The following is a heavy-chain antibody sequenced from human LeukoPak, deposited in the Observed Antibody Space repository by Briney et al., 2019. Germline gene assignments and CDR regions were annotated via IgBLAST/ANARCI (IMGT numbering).Heavy chain of an antibody. V-gene: IGHV3-9*01. D-gene: IGHD3-22*01. CDR2: ISWNSGSI. Sequence: GGSRRLSCAASGFTFDDYAMHWVRQAPGKGLEWVSGISWNSGSIGYADSVKGRFTISRDNAKNSLYLQMNSLRPEDTALYYCAKPPDYDSSGYIFDYWGQGTLVTVSS. J-gene: IGHJ4*02. CDR3: AKPPDYDSSGYIFDY. CDR1: GFTFDDYA.